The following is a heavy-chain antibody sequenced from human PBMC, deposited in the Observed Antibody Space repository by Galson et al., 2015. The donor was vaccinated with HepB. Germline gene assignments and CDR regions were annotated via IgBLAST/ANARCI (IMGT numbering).Heavy chain of an antibody. CDR2: IIPILGIA. CDR1: GGTFSSYA. CDR3: ARGVVPAAIRYYYYYMDV. D-gene: IGHD2-2*01. Sequence: SVKVSCKASGGTFSSYAISWVRQAPGQGLEWMGRIIPILGIANYAQKFQGRVTITADKSTSTAYMELSSLRSDDTAVYYCARGVVPAAIRYYYYYMDVWGKGTTVTVSS. J-gene: IGHJ6*03. V-gene: IGHV1-69*04.